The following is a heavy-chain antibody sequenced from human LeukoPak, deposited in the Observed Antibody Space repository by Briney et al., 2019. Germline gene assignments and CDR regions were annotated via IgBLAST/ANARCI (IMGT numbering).Heavy chain of an antibody. CDR3: ARRTLRDYYDSSGYYPSYWYFDL. D-gene: IGHD3-22*01. CDR2: IYYSGST. V-gene: IGHV4-59*08. CDR1: GGSISSYY. Sequence: SETLSLTCTVSGGSISSYYWSWIRQPPGKGLEWIGYIYYSGSTNYNPSLKSRVTISVDTSKNQFSLKLSSVTAADTAVYYCARRTLRDYYDSSGYYPSYWYFDLWGRGTLVTVSS. J-gene: IGHJ2*01.